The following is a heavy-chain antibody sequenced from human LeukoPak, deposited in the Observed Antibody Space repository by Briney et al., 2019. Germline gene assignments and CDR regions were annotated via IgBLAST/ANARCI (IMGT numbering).Heavy chain of an antibody. CDR3: AKDSRWDLTRLFDN. J-gene: IGHJ4*02. Sequence: TGGSLRLSCAASEFTFSKYGMHWVRQAPGKGLEWVASISFDINDRKYAESVRGRFTISRDNSKNTLYLQMNSLRAEDTAVYCCAKDSRWDLTRLFDNWGQGTLVIVSS. V-gene: IGHV3-30*18. D-gene: IGHD1-26*01. CDR1: EFTFSKYG. CDR2: ISFDINDR.